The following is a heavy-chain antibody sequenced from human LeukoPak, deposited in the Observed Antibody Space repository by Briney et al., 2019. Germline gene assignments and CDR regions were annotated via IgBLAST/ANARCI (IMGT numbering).Heavy chain of an antibody. J-gene: IGHJ2*01. Sequence: SETLSLTCTVSGGSISSYYWSWIRQPPGKGLEWIGYIYYSGSTNYNPSLKSRVTISVDTSKNQFSLKLSSVTAADTAVYYCARLRRDWYFDLWGHGTLVTVSS. CDR3: ARLRRDWYFDL. CDR2: IYYSGST. V-gene: IGHV4-59*08. CDR1: GGSISSYY.